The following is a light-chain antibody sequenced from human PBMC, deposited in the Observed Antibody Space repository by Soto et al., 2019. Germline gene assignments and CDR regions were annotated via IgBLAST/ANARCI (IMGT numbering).Light chain of an antibody. Sequence: QSVLTQPASVSGSPGQSITISCTGTSRDVGSYNLVSWYQQHPGKAPKLMIYEGSKRPSGVSNRFSGSKSGNTASLTISGLQAEDEADYYCSSYSSTKTRVFGTGTKVTVL. CDR3: SSYSSTKTRV. CDR2: EGS. V-gene: IGLV2-14*02. J-gene: IGLJ1*01. CDR1: SRDVGSYNL.